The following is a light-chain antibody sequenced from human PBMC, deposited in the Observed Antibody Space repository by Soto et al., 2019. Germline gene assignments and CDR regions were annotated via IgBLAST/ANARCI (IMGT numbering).Light chain of an antibody. CDR3: QKYNSAPRT. J-gene: IGKJ1*01. V-gene: IGKV1-27*01. Sequence: DIQMTQSPSSLSASVGDRVTITCRASQGISNYLAWYKQKPGKVPKLLIYAASTSQSGVPSRFSGSGSGTDFTLTISSLQPEDVETYYCQKYNSAPRTFGQGTKVEIK. CDR1: QGISNY. CDR2: AAS.